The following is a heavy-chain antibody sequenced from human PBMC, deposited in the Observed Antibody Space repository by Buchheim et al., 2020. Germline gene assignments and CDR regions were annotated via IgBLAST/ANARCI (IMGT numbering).Heavy chain of an antibody. J-gene: IGHJ4*02. CDR2: INHSGST. V-gene: IGHV4-34*01. D-gene: IGHD2-2*01. CDR3: ATRGWTGYWSSTSCPRVDY. Sequence: QVQLQQWGAGLLKPSETLSLTCAVYGGSFSGYYWSWIRQPPGKGLEWIGEINHSGSTNYNPSLKSRVTISVDTSKNQFSLKLSSVTAADTAVYYCATRGWTGYWSSTSCPRVDYWGQGTL. CDR1: GGSFSGYY.